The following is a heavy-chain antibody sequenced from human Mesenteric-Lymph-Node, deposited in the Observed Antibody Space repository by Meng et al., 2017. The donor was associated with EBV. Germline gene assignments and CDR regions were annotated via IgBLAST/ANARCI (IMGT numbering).Heavy chain of an antibody. J-gene: IGHJ4*02. CDR3: ARGYGGNPPLDS. CDR2: IYTDGST. D-gene: IGHD4-23*01. V-gene: IGHV3-53*01. CDR1: GFIVSGHY. Sequence: VESGGGLFHPGGSLSLSCAASGFIVSGHYMSWVRQAPGKGLEWVSVIYTDGSTYYADSVKGRFTISRDNSKNTLFIQMNNLRVDDTAVYYCARGYGGNPPLDSWGQGTLVTVSS.